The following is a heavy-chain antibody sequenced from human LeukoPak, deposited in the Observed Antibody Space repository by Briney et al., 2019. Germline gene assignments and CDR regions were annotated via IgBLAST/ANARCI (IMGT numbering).Heavy chain of an antibody. D-gene: IGHD6-19*01. V-gene: IGHV3-48*03. CDR1: GFTFSSYE. Sequence: GGSLRLSCAASGFTFSSYEMNWVRQAPGKGLEWVSYISSSRSTIYSADSVKGRFTISRDNATNSLYLQMNSLRAEDTAVYYCARSGYSSGWSNYYYYGMDVWGQGTTVTVSS. CDR2: ISSSRSTI. J-gene: IGHJ6*02. CDR3: ARSGYSSGWSNYYYYGMDV.